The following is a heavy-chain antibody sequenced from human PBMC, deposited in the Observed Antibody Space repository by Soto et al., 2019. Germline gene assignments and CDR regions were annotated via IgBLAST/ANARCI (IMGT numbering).Heavy chain of an antibody. D-gene: IGHD1-26*01. V-gene: IGHV3-53*01. J-gene: IGHJ6*02. CDR3: AGEGAGPWHYGMDV. Sequence: GGSLRLSCAASGFTVSSNYMSWVRQAPGKGLEWVSVIYSGGSTYYADSVKGRFTISRDNSKNTLYLQMNSLRAEDTAVYYCAGEGAGPWHYGMDVWGQGTTVTVSS. CDR1: GFTVSSNY. CDR2: IYSGGST.